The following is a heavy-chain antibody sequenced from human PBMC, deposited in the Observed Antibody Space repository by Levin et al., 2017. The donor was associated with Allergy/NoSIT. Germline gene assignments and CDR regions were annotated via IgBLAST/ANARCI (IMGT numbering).Heavy chain of an antibody. J-gene: IGHJ5*01. CDR1: GFTFNNYA. CDR2: VRANGGST. V-gene: IGHV3-23*01. CDR3: AKDVISGSMGWFDP. Sequence: GESLKISCAASGFTFNNYALTWVRQAPGKGLEWVSSVRANGGSTSYADSVKGRFTVSRDKSKNTLFLQMNSLTAEDTAVYYCAKDVISGSMGWFDPWGQGTLVTVPS. D-gene: IGHD1-26*01.